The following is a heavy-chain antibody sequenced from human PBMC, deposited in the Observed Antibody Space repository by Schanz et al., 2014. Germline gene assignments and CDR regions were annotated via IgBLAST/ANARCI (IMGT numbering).Heavy chain of an antibody. D-gene: IGHD3-10*01. CDR2: VPFDGSQK. V-gene: IGHV3-30*04. Sequence: QVQLVDSGGGLVKPGGSLRLSCTASGFPFSTFAMHWVRQAPGKGLEWVAFVPFDGSQKFYADSVKGRFTISRDNAKNSLYLQMNSLRAEDTAVYHCVSSGSYSSYAFWGQGTLGNDSS. J-gene: IGHJ4*02. CDR1: GFPFSTFA. CDR3: VSSGSYSSYAF.